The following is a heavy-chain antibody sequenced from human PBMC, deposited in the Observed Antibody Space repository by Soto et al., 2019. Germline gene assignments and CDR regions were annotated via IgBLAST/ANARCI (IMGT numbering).Heavy chain of an antibody. D-gene: IGHD3-22*01. Sequence: GEYLKISCKASRDNFNEYWIGGVRQMPGKDLEWMGNIYPGDSDTRYSPSFEGPVTMSADKSTNTVYLQWSSLKASDTAMYYCARFAMITMIRDGLDVWGQRTTVT. J-gene: IGHJ6*02. CDR3: ARFAMITMIRDGLDV. CDR2: IYPGDSDT. V-gene: IGHV5-51*01. CDR1: RDNFNEYW.